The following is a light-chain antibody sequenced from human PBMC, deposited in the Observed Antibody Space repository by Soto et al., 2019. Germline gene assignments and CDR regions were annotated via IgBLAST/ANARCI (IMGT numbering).Light chain of an antibody. J-gene: IGKJ3*01. CDR1: ETVNSY. Sequence: EIVLTQSPATLSLSPGERATLSCRASETVNSYLAWYQQKPGQAPRLIIYDVSKRATGIPARFSSSGSGTDFTLAISSLEPDDFAVYYCQHRSSWPFTFGPGTKVEIK. V-gene: IGKV3-11*01. CDR3: QHRSSWPFT. CDR2: DVS.